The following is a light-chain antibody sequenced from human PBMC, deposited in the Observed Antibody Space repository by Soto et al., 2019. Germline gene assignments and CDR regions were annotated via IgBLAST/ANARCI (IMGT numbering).Light chain of an antibody. Sequence: DIQMTQSPPSLSASVGDRVTISCRASQSISNFLNWYQQKPEKAPRLLMYSASTLQSGVPSRFSGSESGTDFTLTNSNLQPEDFATYYCQQTYSTPRTFGQGTKVDIK. V-gene: IGKV1-39*01. CDR3: QQTYSTPRT. CDR2: SAS. CDR1: QSISNF. J-gene: IGKJ1*01.